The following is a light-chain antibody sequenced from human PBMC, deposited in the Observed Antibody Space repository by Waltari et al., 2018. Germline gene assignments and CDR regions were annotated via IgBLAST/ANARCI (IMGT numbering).Light chain of an antibody. CDR2: WAS. Sequence: DIVMTQSPDSLAVSLGERATINCKSSQSVLYSSNNNNYLAWYQQKPGQPPKLLIYWASTRESGVPDRFSGSGSETDFTLTISSLQAEDVAVYYCQQYYSKPLTFGGGTKVEIK. V-gene: IGKV4-1*01. J-gene: IGKJ4*01. CDR3: QQYYSKPLT. CDR1: QSVLYSSNNNNY.